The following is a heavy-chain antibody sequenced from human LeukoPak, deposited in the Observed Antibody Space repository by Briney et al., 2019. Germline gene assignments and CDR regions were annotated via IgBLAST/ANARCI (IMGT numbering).Heavy chain of an antibody. CDR1: GGSISGYY. V-gene: IGHV4-59*01. D-gene: IGHD3-22*01. Sequence: SETLSPTCTVSGGSISGYYWSWIRQPPGKGLEWIGYICYSGSTNYNPSLKSGVTISLDTSKNQLSLKLSSVTAADTAVYYCARVFGSSGKRKYFHHWGQGTLVTVSS. CDR3: ARVFGSSGKRKYFHH. J-gene: IGHJ1*01. CDR2: ICYSGST.